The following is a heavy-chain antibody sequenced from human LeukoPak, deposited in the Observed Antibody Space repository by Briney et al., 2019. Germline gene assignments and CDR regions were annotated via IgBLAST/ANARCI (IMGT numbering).Heavy chain of an antibody. CDR3: ARTETGSTSVDY. CDR2: INPSGGST. D-gene: IGHD1-26*01. V-gene: IGHV1-46*01. Sequence: ASVKVSCKASGYTFTSYYMHWVRQAPGQGLEWMGIINPSGGSTSYAQKFQGRVTMTRDMSTSTVYMELSSLRSDDTAVYYCARTETGSTSVDYWGQGTLVTVSS. J-gene: IGHJ4*02. CDR1: GYTFTSYY.